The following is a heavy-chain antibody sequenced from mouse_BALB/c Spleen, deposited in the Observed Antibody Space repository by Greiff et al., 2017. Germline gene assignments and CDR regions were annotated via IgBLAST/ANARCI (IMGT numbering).Heavy chain of an antibody. Sequence: VKLMESGAELAKPGASVKMSCKASGYTFTSYWMHWVKQRPGQGLEWIGYINPSTGYTEYNQKFKDKATLTADKSSSTAYMQLSSLTSEDSAVYYCARSKVNYFDYWGQGTTLTVSS. CDR3: ARSKVNYFDY. CDR1: GYTFTSYW. CDR2: INPSTGYT. J-gene: IGHJ2*01. V-gene: IGHV1-7*01. D-gene: IGHD2-1*01.